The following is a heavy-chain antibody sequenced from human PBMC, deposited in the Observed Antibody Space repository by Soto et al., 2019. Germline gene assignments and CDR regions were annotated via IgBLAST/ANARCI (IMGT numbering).Heavy chain of an antibody. V-gene: IGHV3-30*18. CDR2: ISNDGGNE. Sequence: GGSLRLSCAASGFTFSNYGMHWVRQAPGKGLDWVAVISNDGGNEYYADSVKGRFTISRDNSKNTLYLQMNRLRGDDTSVYYCAKAYFDFWSGSHYYQYGMDVWGQGTTVTVSS. CDR3: AKAYFDFWSGSHYYQYGMDV. CDR1: GFTFSNYG. J-gene: IGHJ6*02. D-gene: IGHD3-3*01.